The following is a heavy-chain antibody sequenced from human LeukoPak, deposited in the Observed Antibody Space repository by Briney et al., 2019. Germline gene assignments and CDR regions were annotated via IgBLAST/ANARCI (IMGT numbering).Heavy chain of an antibody. D-gene: IGHD6-13*01. V-gene: IGHV4-39*01. CDR3: ARPRVAAAGRGWFDP. CDR1: GGSISSSSYY. Sequence: SETLSLTCTVSGGSISSSSYYWGWIPQPPGKGLEWIGSIYYSGSTYYNPSLKSRVTISVDTSKNQFSLKLSSVTAADTAVYYCARPRVAAAGRGWFDPWGQGTLVTVSS. CDR2: IYYSGST. J-gene: IGHJ5*02.